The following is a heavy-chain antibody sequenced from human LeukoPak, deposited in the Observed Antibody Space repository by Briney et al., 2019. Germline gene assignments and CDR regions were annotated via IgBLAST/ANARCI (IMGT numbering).Heavy chain of an antibody. CDR1: GFSVSSNY. CDR3: ARVKAVYEDNVRRSIPRELDY. CDR2: FYSGGRT. J-gene: IGHJ4*02. D-gene: IGHD5-12*01. V-gene: IGHV3-66*01. Sequence: GGSLRLSCAAAGFSVSSNYMSWVRQAPGNGLEWVSVFYSGGRTYYADSVKGRFTISRDNSKNTVDLQMNSLRAEDTAVYYCARVKAVYEDNVRRSIPRELDYWGQGTLVTVSS.